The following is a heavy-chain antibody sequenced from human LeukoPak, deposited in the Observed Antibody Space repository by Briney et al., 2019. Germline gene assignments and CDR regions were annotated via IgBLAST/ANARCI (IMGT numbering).Heavy chain of an antibody. CDR1: GFTFSNAW. Sequence: GGSLRLSCAASGFTFSNAWLSWVRQAPGKGLEWVGRIKSKTDGGTTDYAAPVKGRFTISRDDSKNTLYLQMNGLKTEDTAVYYCVAGWGYYFDYWGQGTLVTVSS. J-gene: IGHJ4*02. CDR2: IKSKTDGGTT. V-gene: IGHV3-15*01. CDR3: VAGWGYYFDY. D-gene: IGHD6-19*01.